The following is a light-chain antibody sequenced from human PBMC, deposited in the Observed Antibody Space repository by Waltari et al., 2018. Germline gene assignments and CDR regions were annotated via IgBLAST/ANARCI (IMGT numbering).Light chain of an antibody. CDR1: QDVGSW. CDR3: QQSDSFPLT. V-gene: IGKV1-12*01. CDR2: TAS. J-gene: IGKJ4*01. Sequence: DIQMTQSPSSVSASVGDRVTISCRASQDVGSWLSWYQQRPGKAPNLLIHTASNSQSGVPYRFSGTRSCTEFTLIIVGLRPEDFATYVCQQSDSFPLTFGGGTKLEMK.